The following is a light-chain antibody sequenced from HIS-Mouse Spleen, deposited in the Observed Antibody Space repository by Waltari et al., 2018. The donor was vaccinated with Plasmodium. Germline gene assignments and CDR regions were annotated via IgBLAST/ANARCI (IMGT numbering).Light chain of an antibody. J-gene: IGLJ3*02. CDR2: DVS. V-gene: IGLV2-11*01. CDR1: SSDVGGYNY. CDR3: CSYAGSYTWV. Sequence: QSALTQPRSVSGSPGQSVTISCTGTSSDVGGYNYVSWYQQHPGKAPKLMIYDVSNRPSGFPERFSGSKSGNTASLTISGLQAEDEADYYCCSYAGSYTWVFGGGTKLTVL.